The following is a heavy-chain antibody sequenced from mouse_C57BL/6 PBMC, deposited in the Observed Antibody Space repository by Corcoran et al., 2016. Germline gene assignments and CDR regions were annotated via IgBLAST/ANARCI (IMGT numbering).Heavy chain of an antibody. CDR2: INPNNGGT. D-gene: IGHD1-1*01. CDR1: GYTFTDYY. CDR3: ARPIYEDYYAMDY. J-gene: IGHJ4*01. V-gene: IGHV1-26*01. Sequence: EVQLQQSGPELVKPGASVKISCKASGYTFTDYYMNWVKQSHGKSLEWIGDINPNNGGTSYNQKIKGKATLTVDKSSSTAYMELRSLTSEDSAVYYFARPIYEDYYAMDYWGQGTSVTVSS.